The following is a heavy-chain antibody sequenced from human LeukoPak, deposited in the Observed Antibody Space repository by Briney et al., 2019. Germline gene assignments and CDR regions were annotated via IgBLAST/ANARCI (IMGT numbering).Heavy chain of an antibody. CDR1: GGSISSYY. J-gene: IGHJ6*03. V-gene: IGHV4-4*07. Sequence: SETLSLTCTVSGGSISSYYWSWIRQPAGKGLEWIGRIYTSGSTNYNPSLKSRVTMSVDTSKNQFSLKLSSVTAADTAVYYCARDQYQLLPYYYYMDVWGKGTTVTVSS. CDR3: ARDQYQLLPYYYYMDV. CDR2: IYTSGST. D-gene: IGHD2-2*01.